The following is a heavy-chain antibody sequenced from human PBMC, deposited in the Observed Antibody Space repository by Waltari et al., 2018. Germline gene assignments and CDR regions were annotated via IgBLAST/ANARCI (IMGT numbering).Heavy chain of an antibody. CDR3: AKDSGY. J-gene: IGHJ4*02. V-gene: IGHV3-30*02. CDR2: IRYDRSNK. D-gene: IGHD3-10*01. Sequence: QVQLVESGGGVVQPGGSPRLSCAASGFTFSSYGMHWVRKATGKGLEWLAFIRYDRSNKYYADSVKGRFTIARDNSKNTLYLQMNSLRAEDTAVYYCAKDSGYWGQGTLVTVSS. CDR1: GFTFSSYG.